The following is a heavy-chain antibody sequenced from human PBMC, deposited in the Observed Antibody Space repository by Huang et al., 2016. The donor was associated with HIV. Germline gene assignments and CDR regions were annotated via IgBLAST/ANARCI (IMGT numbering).Heavy chain of an antibody. CDR2: IKPGEPS. J-gene: IGHJ6*03. CDR3: ARLPTPSYYDTWSLSSVEEDFFYFNMDL. Sequence: QVRLEQWGEGVVKPSETLSLTCAVYGASFGSYFWSWIRQSPVKGLQRIGEIKPGEPSNYHPVFQSRVIMSVATPKNQFSLSLRTRTAADAAIYYCARLPTPSYYDTWSLSSVEEDFFYFNMDLWGQGTPVIVSS. CDR1: GASFGSYF. D-gene: IGHD3-3*01. V-gene: IGHV4-34*01.